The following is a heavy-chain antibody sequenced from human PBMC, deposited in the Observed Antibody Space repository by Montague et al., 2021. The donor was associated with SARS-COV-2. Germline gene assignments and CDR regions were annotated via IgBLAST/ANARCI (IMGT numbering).Heavy chain of an antibody. CDR1: GGSISNYY. CDR2: MYYSGST. J-gene: IGHJ6*02. V-gene: IGHV4-59*01. CDR3: ARARGGTIFGVSGAYYGMDI. Sequence: SETLSLTCTVSGGSISNYYWSWIRQSPGKRLEWIAYMYYSGSTKYNPSLKSRATISVDTSKNQFSLTLSSMTAADTAVYYCARARGGTIFGVSGAYYGMDIWGQGTTVTVS. D-gene: IGHD3-3*01.